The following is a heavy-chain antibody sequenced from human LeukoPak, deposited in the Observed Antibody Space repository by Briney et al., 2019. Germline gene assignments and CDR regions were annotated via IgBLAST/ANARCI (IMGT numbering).Heavy chain of an antibody. CDR1: GGSISSGDDY. CDR3: ARGLRGSGYY. V-gene: IGHV4-30-4*01. Sequence: SETLPLTCTVSGGSISSGDDYWSWIRQPPGKGLEWIGYIYYSGSPYYNPSPKSRVPLSVDTSKNQFSLKLSSVTAADTAVYYCARGLRGSGYYWGQGTLVTVSS. J-gene: IGHJ4*02. CDR2: IYYSGSP. D-gene: IGHD3-10*01.